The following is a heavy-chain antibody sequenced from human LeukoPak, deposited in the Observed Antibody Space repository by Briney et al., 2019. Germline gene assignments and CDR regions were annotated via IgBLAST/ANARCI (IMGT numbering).Heavy chain of an antibody. CDR3: AKDLLGYSYGYYFDY. CDR2: ISWNSGSI. J-gene: IGHJ4*02. D-gene: IGHD5-18*01. V-gene: IGHV3-9*01. Sequence: GRSLRLSCAASGFTFDDYAMHWVRQAPGKGLEWVSGISWNSGSIGYADSVKGRFTISRDNAKNSLYLQMNSLRAEDTALYYCAKDLLGYSYGYYFDYWGQGTLVTVSS. CDR1: GFTFDDYA.